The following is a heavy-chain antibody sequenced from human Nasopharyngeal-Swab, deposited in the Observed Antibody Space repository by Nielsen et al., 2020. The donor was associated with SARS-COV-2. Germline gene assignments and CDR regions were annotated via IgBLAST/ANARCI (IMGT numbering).Heavy chain of an antibody. CDR1: GGTFSSYA. J-gene: IGHJ5*02. CDR2: IIPIFGTA. D-gene: IGHD2-2*01. V-gene: IGHV1-69*13. Sequence: SVKVSCKASGGTFSSYAISWVRQAPGQGLEWMGGIIPIFGTANYAQKFQGRVTITADESTSTAYMELSSLRSEDTAVYYCARDLIVVVPAAMDVHWFDPWGQGTLVTVSS. CDR3: ARDLIVVVPAAMDVHWFDP.